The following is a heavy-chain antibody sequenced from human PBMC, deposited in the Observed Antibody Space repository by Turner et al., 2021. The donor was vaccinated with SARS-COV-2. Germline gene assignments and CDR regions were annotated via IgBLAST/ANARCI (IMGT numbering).Heavy chain of an antibody. D-gene: IGHD6-19*01. CDR2: INPNSGGT. CDR3: ASSANSSGWHY. V-gene: IGHV1-2*02. CDR1: GYTFTSYG. Sequence: QVQLVQSGAEVKKPGASVKVSCKASGYTFTSYGISWVRQAPGQGLEWMGWINPNSGGTNYAQKFQGRITMTRDTSISTVYMELSRLRSDDTAVYYCASSANSSGWHYWGQGTLVTVSS. J-gene: IGHJ4*02.